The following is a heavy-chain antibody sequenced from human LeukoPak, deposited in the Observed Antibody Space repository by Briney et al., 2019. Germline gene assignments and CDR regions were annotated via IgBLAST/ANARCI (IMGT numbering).Heavy chain of an antibody. J-gene: IGHJ4*02. CDR3: ARDHELWSLDY. Sequence: ASVKVSCKASGYTFTGYYMHWVRQAPGQGLEWMGIITPHSGATTYAQSFQDRVTMTRDMSTGTVYVELSSLTSEDTAVYYCARDHELWSLDYWGQGTLVTVSS. CDR2: ITPHSGAT. D-gene: IGHD3-10*01. CDR1: GYTFTGYY. V-gene: IGHV1-46*01.